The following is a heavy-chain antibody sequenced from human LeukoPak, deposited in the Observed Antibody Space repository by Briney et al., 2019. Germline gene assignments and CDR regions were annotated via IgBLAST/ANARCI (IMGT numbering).Heavy chain of an antibody. Sequence: SGGSLRLSCAASGFTFSSYAMSWVRQAPGKGLEWVSAISGSGGSTYYADSVKGRFTISRDNSKNTLYLQMNSLRAEDTAVYYCALSNYYDSTPLGDYWGQGTLVTVSS. CDR2: ISGSGGST. D-gene: IGHD3-22*01. V-gene: IGHV3-23*01. CDR3: ALSNYYDSTPLGDY. J-gene: IGHJ4*02. CDR1: GFTFSSYA.